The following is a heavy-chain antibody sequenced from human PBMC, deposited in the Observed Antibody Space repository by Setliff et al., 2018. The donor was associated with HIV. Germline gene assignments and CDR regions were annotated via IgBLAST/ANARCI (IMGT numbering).Heavy chain of an antibody. Sequence: GESLKISCKGSGYSFPTYWIAWVRQMPGKGLEWMGVIYPDESDSRYSPSFRGQVTISADKSISTAYLQWSSLEASDTAMYYCARPVAVAGSRHFDYWGQGTLVTVSS. J-gene: IGHJ4*02. D-gene: IGHD6-19*01. CDR2: IYPDESDS. CDR3: ARPVAVAGSRHFDY. V-gene: IGHV5-51*01. CDR1: GYSFPTYW.